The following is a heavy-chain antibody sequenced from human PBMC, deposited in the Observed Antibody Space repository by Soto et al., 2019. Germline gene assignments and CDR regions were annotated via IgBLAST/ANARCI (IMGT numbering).Heavy chain of an antibody. CDR1: GFTFSSYG. V-gene: IGHV3-30*18. CDR2: ISYDGSNK. J-gene: IGHJ3*02. Sequence: PGGSLRLSCAASGFTFSSYGMHWVRQAPGKGLEWVAVISYDGSNKYYADSVKGRFTISRDNSKNTLYLQMNSLRAEDTAVYYCAKEQWLVLAQGFHAFDIWGQGTMVTVSS. CDR3: AKEQWLVLAQGFHAFDI. D-gene: IGHD6-19*01.